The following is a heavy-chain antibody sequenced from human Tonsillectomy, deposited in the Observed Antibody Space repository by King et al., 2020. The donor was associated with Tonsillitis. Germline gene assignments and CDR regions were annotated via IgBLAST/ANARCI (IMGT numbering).Heavy chain of an antibody. CDR1: GGSISSSYF. V-gene: IGHV4-39*01. CDR3: ARRPYDILTGGLDY. D-gene: IGHD3-9*01. CDR2: IYYSGIT. J-gene: IGHJ4*02. Sequence: LQLQESGQGLVKPSETLSLTCTVSGGSISSSYFWGWIRQPPGKGLEWIGSIYYSGITYYSPSLKSRVTISVDTSKTQFSRKLSSMTAADTAVYYCARRPYDILTGGLDYWGQGTLVTVSS.